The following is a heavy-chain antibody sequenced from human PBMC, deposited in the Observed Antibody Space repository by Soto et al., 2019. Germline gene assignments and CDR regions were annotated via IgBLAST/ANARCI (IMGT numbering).Heavy chain of an antibody. D-gene: IGHD2-21*02. CDR1: GFTFSNYA. V-gene: IGHV3-30-3*01. Sequence: QVQLVESGGGVVQPGRSLRLSCAASGFTFSNYAMHWVRQAPGKGLEWVTVISSEGNNKYYADSVKGRFTISRDNSKNTLYLQVISLRAEDTAVYYCARERRGGNSGYYLDYWGQGTLVTVSS. CDR2: ISSEGNNK. CDR3: ARERRGGNSGYYLDY. J-gene: IGHJ4*02.